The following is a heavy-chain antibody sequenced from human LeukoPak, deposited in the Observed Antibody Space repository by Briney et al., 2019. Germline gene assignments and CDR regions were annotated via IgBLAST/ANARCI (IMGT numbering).Heavy chain of an antibody. Sequence: PGGSLRLSCSASGLIFSNYAMNWVRQAPGKGLEYVSAISSNGGSTYYADSVKGRFTISRDNSKNTLYLQMSSLRADDTAVYYCVKGKGIAVTSLDYWGQGTLVTVSS. CDR3: VKGKGIAVTSLDY. J-gene: IGHJ4*02. V-gene: IGHV3-64D*06. D-gene: IGHD6-19*01. CDR1: GLIFSNYA. CDR2: ISSNGGST.